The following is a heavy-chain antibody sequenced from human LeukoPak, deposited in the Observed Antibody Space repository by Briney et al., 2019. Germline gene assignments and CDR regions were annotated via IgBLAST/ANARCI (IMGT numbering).Heavy chain of an antibody. CDR1: GGFFSGYY. CDR3: ARDLPQRDCSGGSCYRSRKNYYYMDV. Sequence: SETLSLTCAVYGGFFSGYYWSWIRQPPGKGLEWIGEINHSGSTNYNPSLKSRVTISVDTSKNQFSLKLSSVTAADTAVYYCARDLPQRDCSGGSCYRSRKNYYYMDVWGKGTTVTISS. D-gene: IGHD2-15*01. CDR2: INHSGST. J-gene: IGHJ6*03. V-gene: IGHV4-34*01.